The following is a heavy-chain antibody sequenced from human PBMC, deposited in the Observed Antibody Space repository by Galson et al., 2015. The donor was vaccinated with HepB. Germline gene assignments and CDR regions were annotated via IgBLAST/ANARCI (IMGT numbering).Heavy chain of an antibody. CDR3: ARIGGGDWFDY. Sequence: SLRLSCAASGFTFRSYWMHWVRQAPGKGLVRVSRINSDGSSTSYADSVKGRFTISRDNAKNTLYLQMNSLRAEDTAVYYCARIGGGDWFDYWGQGTLVTVSS. D-gene: IGHD2-21*02. CDR2: INSDGSST. J-gene: IGHJ4*02. CDR1: GFTFRSYW. V-gene: IGHV3-74*01.